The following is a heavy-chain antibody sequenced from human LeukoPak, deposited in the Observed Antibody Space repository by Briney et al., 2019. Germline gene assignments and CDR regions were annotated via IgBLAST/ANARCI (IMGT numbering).Heavy chain of an antibody. CDR2: ISSSGST. CDR3: ARGDSSGYQAAGVDY. Sequence: PSETLSLTCTVSGYSISSGYYWSWIRQPAGKGLEWIGRISSSGSTNYNPSLKSRVTISVDTSKNQFSLKLSSVTAADTAVYYCARGDSSGYQAAGVDYWGQGTLVTVSS. V-gene: IGHV4-38-2*02. CDR1: GYSISSGYY. D-gene: IGHD3-22*01. J-gene: IGHJ4*02.